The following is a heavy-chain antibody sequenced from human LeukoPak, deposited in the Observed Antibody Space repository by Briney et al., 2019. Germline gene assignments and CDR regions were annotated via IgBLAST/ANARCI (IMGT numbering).Heavy chain of an antibody. CDR2: ISWNSGSI. J-gene: IGHJ4*02. D-gene: IGHD5-12*01. V-gene: IGHV3-9*01. CDR3: AKERVGGYSGYDYPLDY. Sequence: PGRSLRLSCAASGFTFDDYAMHWVRQAPGKGLEWVSGISWNSGSIGYADSVKGRFTISRDNAKNTLYLQMNSLRAEDTAVYYCAKERVGGYSGYDYPLDYWGQGTLVTVSS. CDR1: GFTFDDYA.